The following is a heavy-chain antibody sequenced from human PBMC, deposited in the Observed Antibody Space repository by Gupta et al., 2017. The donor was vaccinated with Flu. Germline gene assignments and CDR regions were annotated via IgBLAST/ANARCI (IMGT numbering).Heavy chain of an antibody. V-gene: IGHV1-69*06. CDR2: IIPLFGST. Sequence: GLEWLGGIIPLFGSTNYAQKFQDRVTITAHKSASTVYLELTNLRSEDTAIYYCARDQSLLADLQASDNWFDPWGQGTLVTVSS. J-gene: IGHJ5*02. D-gene: IGHD2-15*01. CDR3: ARDQSLLADLQASDNWFDP.